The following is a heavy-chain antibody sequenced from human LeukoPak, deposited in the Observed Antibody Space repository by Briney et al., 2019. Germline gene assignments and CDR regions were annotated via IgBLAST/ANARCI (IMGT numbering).Heavy chain of an antibody. J-gene: IGHJ4*02. CDR3: ARAKEIQWLVPDY. D-gene: IGHD6-19*01. V-gene: IGHV1-18*01. CDR2: ISTYNGNT. CDR1: GYTFTSYG. Sequence: ASVKVSCKSSGYTFTSYGICWVRQAPGQGLEWMGWISTYNGNTNYAQKLKGRVTMTTDTSTSTAYMELRSLRSDDTAVYYCARAKEIQWLVPDYWGQGTLVTVSS.